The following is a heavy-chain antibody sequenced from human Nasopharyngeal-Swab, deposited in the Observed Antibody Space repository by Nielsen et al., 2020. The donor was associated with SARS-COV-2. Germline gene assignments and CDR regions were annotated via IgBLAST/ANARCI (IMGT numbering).Heavy chain of an antibody. CDR1: GFTFSSYA. D-gene: IGHD6-6*01. V-gene: IGHV3-30-3*01. Sequence: GESLKISCAASGFTFSSYAMHWVRQAPGKGLEWVAVISYDGSNKYYADSVKGRFTISRDNSKNTLYLQMNSLRAEDTAVYYCASNPNSSPGNYYYYYIDVWGKGTTVTVSS. CDR3: ASNPNSSPGNYYYYYIDV. J-gene: IGHJ6*03. CDR2: ISYDGSNK.